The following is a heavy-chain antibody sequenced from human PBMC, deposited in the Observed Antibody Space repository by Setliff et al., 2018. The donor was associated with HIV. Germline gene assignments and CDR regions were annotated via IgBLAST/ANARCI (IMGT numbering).Heavy chain of an antibody. CDR2: IYYSGST. J-gene: IGHJ4*02. V-gene: IGHV4-31*03. Sequence: PSETLSLTCSVSGASINSGSYYWTWIRQHPGKGLEWIGYIYYSGSTYYNPSLKSRVTISVDTSKNQFSLKLSSVTAADTAVYYCARAVQLGYFDYWGQGTLVTVSS. CDR3: ARAVQLGYFDY. CDR1: GASINSGSYY. D-gene: IGHD6-6*01.